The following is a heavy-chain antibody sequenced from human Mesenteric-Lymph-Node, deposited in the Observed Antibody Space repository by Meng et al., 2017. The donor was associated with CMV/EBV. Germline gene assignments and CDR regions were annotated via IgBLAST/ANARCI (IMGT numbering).Heavy chain of an antibody. CDR1: GFTFSSYS. CDR3: ARGAASYFDY. J-gene: IGHJ4*02. Sequence: SCAASGFTFSSYSMNWVRQAPGKGLEWVSSISSSSSYIYYADSVKGRFTISRDNAKNSLYLQMNSLRAEDTAVYYCARGAASYFDYWGQGTLVTVSS. V-gene: IGHV3-21*01. CDR2: ISSSSSYI.